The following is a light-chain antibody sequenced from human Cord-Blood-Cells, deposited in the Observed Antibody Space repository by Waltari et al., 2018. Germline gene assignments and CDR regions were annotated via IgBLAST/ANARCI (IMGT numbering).Light chain of an antibody. Sequence: QSALTQPASVSGSPGPSITISCPGTSSDVGRYNLVSWYQKHPGKAPKLMIYEGSKRPSGVSNRFSGSKSGNTASLTISGLQAEDEADYYCCSYAGSSTFHVVFGGGTKLTVL. J-gene: IGLJ2*01. V-gene: IGLV2-23*03. CDR3: CSYAGSSTFHVV. CDR2: EGS. CDR1: SSDVGRYNL.